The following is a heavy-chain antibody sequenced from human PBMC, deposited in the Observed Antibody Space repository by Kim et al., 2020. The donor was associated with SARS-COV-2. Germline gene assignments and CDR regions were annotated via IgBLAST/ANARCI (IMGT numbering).Heavy chain of an antibody. V-gene: IGHV3-9*01. J-gene: IGHJ6*02. D-gene: IGHD2-15*01. CDR2: ISWNSGSI. Sequence: GGSLRLSCAASGFTFDDYAMHWVRQAPGKGLEWVSGISWNSGSIGYADSVKGRFTISRDNAKNSLYLQMNSLRAEDTALYYCANFGSWGRRLLASYYYGMDVWGQGTTVTVSS. CDR1: GFTFDDYA. CDR3: ANFGSWGRRLLASYYYGMDV.